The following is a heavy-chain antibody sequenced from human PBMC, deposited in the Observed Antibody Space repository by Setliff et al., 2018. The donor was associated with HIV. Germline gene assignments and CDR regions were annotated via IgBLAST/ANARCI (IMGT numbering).Heavy chain of an antibody. Sequence: GGSISSSSYYWGWIRQSPGKGLEWIGSFYHSGSTYYTPSLKSRVTMSVDTSKNQFSLKLSSVTAADTAVYYCARGTSNTAMESYYFDYWGQGTLVTVSS. CDR2: FYHSGST. D-gene: IGHD5-18*01. J-gene: IGHJ4*02. CDR3: ARGTSNTAMESYYFDY. V-gene: IGHV4-39*07. CDR1: GGSISSSSYY.